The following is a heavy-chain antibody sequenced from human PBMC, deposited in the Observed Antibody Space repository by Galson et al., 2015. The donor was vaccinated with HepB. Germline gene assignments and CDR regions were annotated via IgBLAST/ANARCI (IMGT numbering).Heavy chain of an antibody. CDR3: AKAGGYCSGGSCYSQYYFDY. D-gene: IGHD2-15*01. J-gene: IGHJ4*02. CDR1: GFTFSSYG. CDR2: ISYDGSNK. Sequence: SLRLSCAASGFTFSSYGMHWVRQAPGKGLEWVAVISYDGSNKYYADSVKGRFTISRDNSKNTLYLQMNSLRAEDTAVYYCAKAGGYCSGGSCYSQYYFDYWGQGTLVTVSS. V-gene: IGHV3-30*18.